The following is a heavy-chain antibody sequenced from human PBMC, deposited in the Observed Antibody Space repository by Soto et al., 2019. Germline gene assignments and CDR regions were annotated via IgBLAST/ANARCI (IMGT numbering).Heavy chain of an antibody. CDR2: INPNSGGT. Sequence: ASVKGSCKASGYTLTGYAMHWVRQAPGQRLEWMGWINPNSGGTNYAQKFQGWVTMTRDTSISTAYMELSRLRSDDTAVYYCARDVSSGWNNWFDPWGQGTLVTVSS. V-gene: IGHV1-2*04. CDR3: ARDVSSGWNNWFDP. CDR1: GYTLTGYA. D-gene: IGHD6-19*01. J-gene: IGHJ5*02.